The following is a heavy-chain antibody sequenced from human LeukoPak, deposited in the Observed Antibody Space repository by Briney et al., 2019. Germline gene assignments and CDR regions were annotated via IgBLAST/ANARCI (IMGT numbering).Heavy chain of an antibody. CDR1: GFTFSSYA. CDR3: AKGSLQFIDDYNFAH. V-gene: IGHV3-23*01. D-gene: IGHD5-24*01. CDR2: ISGSGGST. J-gene: IGHJ5*02. Sequence: GGSLGLSCAASGFTFSSYAMSWVRQAPGKGLEWVSAISGSGGSTYYADSVKGRFTISRDNSKNTLYLQMNSLRAVDTAVYYCAKGSLQFIDDYNFAHWGQGTRVTVSS.